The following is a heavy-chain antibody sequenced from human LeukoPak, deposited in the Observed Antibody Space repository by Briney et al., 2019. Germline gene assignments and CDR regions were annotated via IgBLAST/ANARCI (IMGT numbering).Heavy chain of an antibody. D-gene: IGHD2-15*01. CDR3: ARVYPGYCSGGSCYQRHGMDV. J-gene: IGHJ6*02. CDR1: GYTFTSYD. CDR2: MNPNSGNT. Sequence: ASVKVSCKASGYTFTSYDINWVRQAPGQGLEWMGWMNPNSGNTGYAQKFQGRVTMTRNTSISTAYMELSSLRSEDTAVYYCARVYPGYCSGGSCYQRHGMDVWGQGTTVTVSS. V-gene: IGHV1-8*01.